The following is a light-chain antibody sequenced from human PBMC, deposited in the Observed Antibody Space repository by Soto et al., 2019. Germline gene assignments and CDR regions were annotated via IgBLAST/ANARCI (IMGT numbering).Light chain of an antibody. CDR1: QSLLHSNGYNY. Sequence: DIVMTQSPLSLPVTPGEPASISCRSSQSLLHSNGYNYLDWYLQKPGQSPQLLIYLGSNRASGVPDGFSGRGAGTAFTLKISRVEAEDVGVYCCMQALQYHTFGQGTKLEIK. J-gene: IGKJ2*01. CDR3: MQALQYHT. CDR2: LGS. V-gene: IGKV2-28*01.